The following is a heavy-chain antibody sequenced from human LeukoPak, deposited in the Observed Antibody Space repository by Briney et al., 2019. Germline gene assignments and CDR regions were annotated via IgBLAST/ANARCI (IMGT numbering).Heavy chain of an antibody. D-gene: IGHD6-6*01. V-gene: IGHV1-69*13. CDR2: IIPIFGTA. CDR1: GGTFSSYA. J-gene: IGHJ4*02. Sequence: SVKVSCKASGGTFSSYAISWVRQAPGQGLEWMGGIIPIFGTANYAQKFQGRVTITADESTSTAYMELSSLRSEDTAVYYCAKNVQIAARLGAIDYWGQGTLVTVSS. CDR3: AKNVQIAARLGAIDY.